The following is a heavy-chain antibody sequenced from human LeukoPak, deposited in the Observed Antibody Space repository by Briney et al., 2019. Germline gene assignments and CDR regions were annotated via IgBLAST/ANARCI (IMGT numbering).Heavy chain of an antibody. V-gene: IGHV4-34*01. CDR3: ARGRYCSSTSCLMDV. Sequence: SETLSLTSAVYAGSFSGYYWSWIRQPPGKGLEWIGEINHSGSTNYNPSLKSRVTISVNTSKNQFSLKLSSVTAADTAVYYCARGRYCSSTSCLMDVWGKGTTVTVSS. D-gene: IGHD2-2*01. J-gene: IGHJ6*03. CDR2: INHSGST. CDR1: AGSFSGYY.